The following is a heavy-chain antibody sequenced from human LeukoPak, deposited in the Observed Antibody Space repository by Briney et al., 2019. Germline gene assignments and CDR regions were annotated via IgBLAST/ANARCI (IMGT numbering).Heavy chain of an antibody. Sequence: PSETLSLTCAVYGGSFSGYYWSWIRQPPGKGLEWIGEINHSGSTNYNPSLKSRVTISVDTSKNQFSLKLSSVTAADTAVYYCARGRGYSSLWGHGTQVTVSS. V-gene: IGHV4-34*01. J-gene: IGHJ4*01. CDR3: ARGRGYSSL. CDR2: INHSGST. D-gene: IGHD5-18*01. CDR1: GGSFSGYY.